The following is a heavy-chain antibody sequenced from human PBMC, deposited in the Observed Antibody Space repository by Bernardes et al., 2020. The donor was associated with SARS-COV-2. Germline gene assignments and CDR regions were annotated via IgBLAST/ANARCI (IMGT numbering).Heavy chain of an antibody. J-gene: IGHJ6*02. D-gene: IGHD2-21*02. CDR2: IYSRGPS. CDR1: GASIRSSNYY. V-gene: IGHV4-39*01. Sequence: SETLSLTCTVSGASIRSSNYYWGWIRQPPGKGLEWIGSIYSRGPSYYNPSLQSRVRESVDTSKNQFSLRLSFVTAADTAVYYCAGSSCGIDCYIGGLRSWDYGMDVWGQGTTVTVSS. CDR3: AGSSCGIDCYIGGLRSWDYGMDV.